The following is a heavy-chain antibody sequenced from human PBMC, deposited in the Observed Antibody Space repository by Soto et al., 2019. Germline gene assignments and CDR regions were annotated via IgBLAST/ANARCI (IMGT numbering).Heavy chain of an antibody. J-gene: IGHJ5*02. CDR2: ISYDGSNK. V-gene: IGHV3-30-3*01. Sequence: QVQLVESGGGVVQPGRSLRLSCAASGFTFSSYAMHWVRQAPGKGLEWVAVISYDGSNKYYADSVKGRFTISRDNSKNTLYLEMNSLRDEDTAVYYCARERTENWFDPWGQGPLVTVSS. CDR3: ARERTENWFDP. CDR1: GFTFSSYA.